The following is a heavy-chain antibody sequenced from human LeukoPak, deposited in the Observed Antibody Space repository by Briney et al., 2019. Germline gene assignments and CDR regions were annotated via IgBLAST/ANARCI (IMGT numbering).Heavy chain of an antibody. D-gene: IGHD5-12*01. Sequence: GESLKISCKGSGYRFTSYWIGWVRPMPGKGLEWMGIIYPGDSDTRYSPSFQGQVTISADKSISTAYLQWSSLKASDTAMYYCARQGGYSGYDPYYFDYWGQGTLVTVSS. CDR2: IYPGDSDT. CDR3: ARQGGYSGYDPYYFDY. J-gene: IGHJ4*02. CDR1: GYRFTSYW. V-gene: IGHV5-51*01.